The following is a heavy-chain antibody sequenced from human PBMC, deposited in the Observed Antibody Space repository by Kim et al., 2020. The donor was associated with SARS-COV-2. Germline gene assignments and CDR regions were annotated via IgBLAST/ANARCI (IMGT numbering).Heavy chain of an antibody. CDR3: AREGATMVRGVIHH. J-gene: IGHJ4*02. Sequence: GGSLRLSCAASGFTFSSYGMHWVRQAPGKGLEWVAVIWYDGSNKYYADSVKGRFTISRDNSKNTLYLQMNSLRAEDTAVYYCAREGATMVRGVIHHWGQGTLVTVSS. V-gene: IGHV3-33*01. D-gene: IGHD3-10*01. CDR2: IWYDGSNK. CDR1: GFTFSSYG.